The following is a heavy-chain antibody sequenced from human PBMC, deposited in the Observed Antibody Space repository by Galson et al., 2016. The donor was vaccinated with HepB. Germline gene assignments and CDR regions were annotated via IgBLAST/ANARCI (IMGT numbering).Heavy chain of an antibody. CDR3: ARDPMAVVGAVDY. D-gene: IGHD1-26*01. J-gene: IGHJ4*02. CDR2: INSYGRTT. V-gene: IGHV3-74*01. Sequence: INSYGRTTSYADSVKGRFTISRDNAKNTLFLQMNSLRAEDTAVYVCARDPMAVVGAVDYWGQGTLVTVSS.